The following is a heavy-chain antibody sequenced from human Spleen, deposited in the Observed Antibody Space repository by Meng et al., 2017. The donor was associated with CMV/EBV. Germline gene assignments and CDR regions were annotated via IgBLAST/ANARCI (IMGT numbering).Heavy chain of an antibody. J-gene: IGHJ4*02. CDR3: ARDYGGDSYVLYYFDS. V-gene: IGHV3-7*01. D-gene: IGHD5-18*01. CDR2: IKQDGSEK. Sequence: GGSLRLSCAASGFTFSSYWMSWVRQAPGKGLEWVANIKQDGSEKYYVDSVKGRFTMSRDNSKNTLYLQMNSLRVEDTAVYYCARDYGGDSYVLYYFDSWGQGTLVTVSS. CDR1: GFTFSSYW.